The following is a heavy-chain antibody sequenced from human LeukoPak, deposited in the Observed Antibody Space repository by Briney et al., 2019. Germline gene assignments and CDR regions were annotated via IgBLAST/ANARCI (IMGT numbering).Heavy chain of an antibody. CDR1: GGSISSYY. CDR3: ARHARTGAFDI. V-gene: IGHV4-59*08. CDR2: IYYSGST. Sequence: SETLSLTCTVSGGSISSYYWSWIRQPPGKGLEWIGYIYYSGSTNYNPSLKSRVTISVDTSKNQFSLKLSSVTAADTAVYYCARHARTGAFDIWGQGTMVTVSS. D-gene: IGHD3/OR15-3a*01. J-gene: IGHJ3*02.